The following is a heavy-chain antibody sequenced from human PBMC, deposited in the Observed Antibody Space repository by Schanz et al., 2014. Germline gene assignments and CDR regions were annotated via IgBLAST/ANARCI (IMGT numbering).Heavy chain of an antibody. CDR2: IYYTGTT. Sequence: QVQLQQWGAGLLKPSETLSLTCAVYGASISGSSDYWGWIRQSPGKGLEWIGNIYYTGTTYYNPSLKSRFSISVDTPKNRFSWKLSSVTAADTAVYYCARPGAYCGGDCYDYWGQGTLVTVSS. V-gene: IGHV4-39*01. CDR3: ARPGAYCGGDCYDY. J-gene: IGHJ4*02. CDR1: GASISGSSDY. D-gene: IGHD2-21*01.